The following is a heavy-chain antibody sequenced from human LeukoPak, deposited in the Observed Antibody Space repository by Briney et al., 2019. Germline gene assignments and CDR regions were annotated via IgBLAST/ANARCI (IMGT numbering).Heavy chain of an antibody. V-gene: IGHV1-18*01. CDR3: ARTPYCGGDCFCYFDY. CDR1: GYTFTSYG. D-gene: IGHD2-21*02. J-gene: IGHJ4*02. CDR2: ISAYNGNT. Sequence: ASVKVSCKASGYTFTSYGISWVRQAPGQGLEWMGWISAYNGNTNYAQKLQGRVTMTTDTSTSTAYMELRSLRSDDTAVYYCARTPYCGGDCFCYFDYWGQGTLVTVSS.